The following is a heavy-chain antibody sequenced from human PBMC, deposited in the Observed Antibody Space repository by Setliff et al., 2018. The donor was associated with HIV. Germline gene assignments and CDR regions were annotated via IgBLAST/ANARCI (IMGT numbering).Heavy chain of an antibody. CDR2: IYTSGST. Sequence: SETLSLTCTVSGGSMSTYYWSWIRQPPGKGLEWIGYIYTSGSTNFNPSLRSRVTISVDTSKNQFSLKLSSVTAADTAVYYCARGDGTKYYYYYYMDVWGKGTTVTSP. CDR1: GGSMSTYY. J-gene: IGHJ6*03. V-gene: IGHV4-59*01. D-gene: IGHD1-7*01. CDR3: ARGDGTKYYYYYYMDV.